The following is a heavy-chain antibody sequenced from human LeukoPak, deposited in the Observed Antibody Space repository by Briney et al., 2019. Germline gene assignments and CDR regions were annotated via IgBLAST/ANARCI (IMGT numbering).Heavy chain of an antibody. CDR1: GGSISSDGYY. CDR3: ARTLYWSNGLDY. V-gene: IGHV4-61*02. Sequence: SQTLSLPCTVSGGSISSDGYYWSWIRQPAGKGLEWIGRIYASGSTNYNPSLKSRVAISVDTSRNQFSLKLASVTAADTAVYYCARTLYWSNGLDYWGQGTLVTVSS. CDR2: IYASGST. J-gene: IGHJ4*02. D-gene: IGHD2-8*01.